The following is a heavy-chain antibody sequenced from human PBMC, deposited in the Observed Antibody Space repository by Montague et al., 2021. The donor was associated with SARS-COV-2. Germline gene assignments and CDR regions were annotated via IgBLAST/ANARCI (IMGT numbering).Heavy chain of an antibody. Sequence: SETLSLTCTVSAGSLSSRSNYWGWIRQPPGMGLHWIGSVDSAGSTYYSPSLKSRVTISLDTSKNQFSLKLSSVTAADTAVYYCARDEYNRYWYKYWGQGALVTVSS. CDR3: ARDEYNRYWYKY. V-gene: IGHV4-39*07. D-gene: IGHD2-8*02. J-gene: IGHJ4*02. CDR1: AGSLSSRSNY. CDR2: VDSAGST.